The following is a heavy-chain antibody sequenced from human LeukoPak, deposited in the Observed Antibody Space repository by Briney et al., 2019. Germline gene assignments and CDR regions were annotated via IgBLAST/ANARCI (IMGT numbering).Heavy chain of an antibody. D-gene: IGHD2-2*01. Sequence: GASVKVSCKASGYTFTGYYMHWVRQAPGRGLEWMGWINPNSGGTNYAQKFQGRVTMTRDTSINTFYMELSRLRSDDTAVYYCARDVGEYCSVSCYASDYWGQGTLVTVSS. CDR2: INPNSGGT. CDR3: ARDVGEYCSVSCYASDY. CDR1: GYTFTGYY. V-gene: IGHV1-2*02. J-gene: IGHJ4*02.